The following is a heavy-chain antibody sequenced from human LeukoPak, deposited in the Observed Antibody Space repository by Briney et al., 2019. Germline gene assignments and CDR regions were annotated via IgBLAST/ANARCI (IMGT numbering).Heavy chain of an antibody. D-gene: IGHD6-13*01. CDR2: IYYSGST. V-gene: IGHV4-59*08. J-gene: IGHJ5*02. Sequence: ETLSLTCTVSGGSISSYYWSWIRQPPGKGLEWIGYIYYSGSTNYNPSLKSRVTISVDTSKNQFSLKLSSVTAADTAVYYCARHHSSSWYWFDPWGQGTLVTVSS. CDR1: GGSISSYY. CDR3: ARHHSSSWYWFDP.